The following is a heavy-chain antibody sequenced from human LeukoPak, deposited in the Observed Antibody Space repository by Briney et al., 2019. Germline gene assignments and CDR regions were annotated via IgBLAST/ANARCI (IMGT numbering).Heavy chain of an antibody. CDR3: ATVEMATIFDY. V-gene: IGHV3-30-3*01. J-gene: IGHJ4*02. CDR1: GFTFSSYA. Sequence: GRSLRLSRAASGFTFSSYAMHWVRQAPGKGLEWVAVISYDGSNKYYADSVKGRFTISRDNSKNTLYLQMNSLRAEDTAVYYCATVEMATIFDYWGQGTLVTVSS. D-gene: IGHD5-24*01. CDR2: ISYDGSNK.